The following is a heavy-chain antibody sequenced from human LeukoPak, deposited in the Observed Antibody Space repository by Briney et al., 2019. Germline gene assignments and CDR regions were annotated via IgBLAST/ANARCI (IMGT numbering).Heavy chain of an antibody. CDR3: ARFYSGSYSYYFDY. Sequence: SETLSLTCTVSGGSISSSIYYWAWIRQPPGKGLEWIGSLYYGGSTYHNPSLKSRGTISVDTSKSQFSLKLSSVTAADTAVYYCARFYSGSYSYYFDYWGQGTLVTVSS. J-gene: IGHJ4*02. CDR1: GGSISSSIYY. D-gene: IGHD1-26*01. V-gene: IGHV4-39*01. CDR2: LYYGGST.